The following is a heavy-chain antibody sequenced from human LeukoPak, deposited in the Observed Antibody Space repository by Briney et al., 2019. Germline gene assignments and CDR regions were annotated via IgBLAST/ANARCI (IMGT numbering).Heavy chain of an antibody. V-gene: IGHV3-23*01. CDR1: GFTFSSYV. Sequence: PGGSLRLSCAVSGFTFSSYVMSWVRQAPGKGLEWVSAISGSGGSTYYADSVKGRFTISRDNSKNTLYLQMNSLRAEDTAVYYCASVYGSGSYSRYYWGQGTLVTVSS. J-gene: IGHJ4*02. D-gene: IGHD3-10*01. CDR3: ASVYGSGSYSRYY. CDR2: ISGSGGST.